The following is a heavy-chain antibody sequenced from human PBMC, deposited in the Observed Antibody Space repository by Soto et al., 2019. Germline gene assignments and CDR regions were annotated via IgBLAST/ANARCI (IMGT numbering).Heavy chain of an antibody. CDR2: IYYSGST. D-gene: IGHD3-10*01. Sequence: TSETLSLTCAVSGGSISSSNLWSWVRQPPGKGLEWIGYIYYSGSTYYNPSLKSRVTISVDTSKNQFSLKLSSVTAADTAVYYWARGSGSYYNDAFDIWGQGTMVTASS. CDR3: ARGSGSYYNDAFDI. J-gene: IGHJ3*02. CDR1: GGSISSSNL. V-gene: IGHV4-4*02.